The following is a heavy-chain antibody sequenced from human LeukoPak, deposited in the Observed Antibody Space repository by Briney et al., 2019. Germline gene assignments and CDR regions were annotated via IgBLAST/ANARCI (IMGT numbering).Heavy chain of an antibody. CDR2: ISFDGGNQ. J-gene: IGHJ4*02. CDR3: ATDHDRSGYYQYYFDY. V-gene: IGHV3-30-3*01. D-gene: IGHD3-22*01. CDR1: GFTFSSNA. Sequence: GGSLRLSCAASGFTFSSNAMHWVRQAPGKGLEWVAVISFDGGNQYYADSVRGRFTISRDNSRNTLYLQMNSLRTEDTAVYYCATDHDRSGYYQYYFDYWGQGTLVTVSS.